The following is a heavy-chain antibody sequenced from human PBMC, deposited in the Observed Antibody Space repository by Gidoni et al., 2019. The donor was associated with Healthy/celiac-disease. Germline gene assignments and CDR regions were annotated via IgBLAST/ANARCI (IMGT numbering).Heavy chain of an antibody. V-gene: IGHV3-21*01. CDR1: GFTFSSYS. CDR3: ASLYCSGGSCYPNWFDP. CDR2: ISSSSSYI. J-gene: IGHJ5*02. Sequence: EVQLVESGGGLVKPGGSLRLSCAASGFTFSSYSMNWVRQAPGKGLEWVSSISSSSSYIYYADSVKGRFTISRDNAKNSLYLQMNSLRAEDTAVYYCASLYCSGGSCYPNWFDPWGQGTLVTVSS. D-gene: IGHD2-15*01.